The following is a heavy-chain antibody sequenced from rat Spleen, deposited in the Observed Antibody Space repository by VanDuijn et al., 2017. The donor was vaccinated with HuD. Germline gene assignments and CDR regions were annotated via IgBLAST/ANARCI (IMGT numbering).Heavy chain of an antibody. D-gene: IGHD1-10*01. CDR3: TQQLGDWFAY. Sequence: EVQLVESGGGLVQPGRSLKLSCAASGFTFSNYYMAWVRQAPTKGLEWVAYISTGGDNTYYPDSVEGRFTISRDNAKSTLYLQMDRLRSEETATYYCTQQLGDWFAYWGQGTLVTVSS. J-gene: IGHJ3*01. V-gene: IGHV5-27*01. CDR1: GFTFSNYY. CDR2: ISTGGDNT.